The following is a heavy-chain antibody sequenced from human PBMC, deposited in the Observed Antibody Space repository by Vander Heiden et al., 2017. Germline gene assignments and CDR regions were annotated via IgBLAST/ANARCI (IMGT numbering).Heavy chain of an antibody. J-gene: IGHJ4*02. CDR1: GGSFSGYY. CDR3: AREDSLTMKSLDY. V-gene: IGHV4-34*01. CDR2: VNHSGNT. Sequence: QVQLQQWGAGLLKPSETLSHTCAVSGGSFSGYYWSWIRQPPGKGLEWIGEVNHSGNTKYNPSLKSRVTISVDTSKNHFSLKLTSVTAADTAVYYCAREDSLTMKSLDYWGQGTLVTVSS. D-gene: IGHD3-22*01.